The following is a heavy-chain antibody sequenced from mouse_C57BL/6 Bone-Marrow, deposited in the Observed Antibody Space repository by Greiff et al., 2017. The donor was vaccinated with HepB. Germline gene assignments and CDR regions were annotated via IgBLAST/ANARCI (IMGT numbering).Heavy chain of an antibody. CDR2: IDPNSGGT. CDR1: GYTFTSYW. Sequence: VQLQQPGAELVKPGASVELSCKASGYTFTSYWMHWVKQRPGRGLEWIGRIDPNSGGTKYNEKFKSKATLTVDKPSSTAYMQLSSLTSEDSAVYYCAALGLHWYFDVWGTGTTVTVSS. CDR3: AALGLHWYFDV. D-gene: IGHD4-1*01. J-gene: IGHJ1*03. V-gene: IGHV1-72*01.